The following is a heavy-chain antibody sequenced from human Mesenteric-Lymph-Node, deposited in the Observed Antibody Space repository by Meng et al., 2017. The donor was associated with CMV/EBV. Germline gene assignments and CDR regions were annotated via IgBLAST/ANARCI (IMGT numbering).Heavy chain of an antibody. D-gene: IGHD2/OR15-2a*01. CDR2: MNPNSGNT. CDR1: GYTFTDSY. CDR3: ARGRGTTHKGNWFDP. Sequence: ASVKVSCKASGYTFTDSYMHWVRQAPGQGLEWMGWMNPNSGNTGYAQKFQGRVTMTRNTSITTAYMELSSLRSEDTAVYYCARGRGTTHKGNWFDPWGQGTLVTVSS. V-gene: IGHV1-8*02. J-gene: IGHJ5*02.